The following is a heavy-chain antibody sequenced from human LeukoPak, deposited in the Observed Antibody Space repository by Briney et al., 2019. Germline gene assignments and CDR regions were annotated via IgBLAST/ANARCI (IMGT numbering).Heavy chain of an antibody. V-gene: IGHV3-21*01. J-gene: IGHJ4*02. Sequence: GGSLRLSCAASGVTFSGYSMNWVRQAPGKGLEWVSAITATSLHIYYADSVKGRFTISRDNAKNTLYLQMNSLRAEDTAVYYCARVGYSSSWYSPYYFDYWGQGTLVTVSS. CDR2: ITATSLHI. CDR3: ARVGYSSSWYSPYYFDY. D-gene: IGHD6-13*01. CDR1: GVTFSGYS.